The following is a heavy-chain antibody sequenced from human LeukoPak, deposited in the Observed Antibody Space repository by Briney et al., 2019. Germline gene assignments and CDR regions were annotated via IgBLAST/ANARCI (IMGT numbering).Heavy chain of an antibody. CDR1: GFTFSSYS. CDR2: ISSSSSYI. Sequence: PGGSLRLSCAASGFTFSSYSMNWVRQAPGKGLEWVSSISSSSSYIYYADSVKGRFTISRDNAKNSLYLQMNSLRAEDTAVYYCASEIVATRYAFDIWGQGTMVTVSS. D-gene: IGHD5-12*01. J-gene: IGHJ3*02. CDR3: ASEIVATRYAFDI. V-gene: IGHV3-21*01.